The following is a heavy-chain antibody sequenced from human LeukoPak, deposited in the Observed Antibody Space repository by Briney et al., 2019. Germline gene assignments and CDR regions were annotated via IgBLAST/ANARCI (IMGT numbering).Heavy chain of an antibody. CDR2: TYYSGST. J-gene: IGHJ4*02. Sequence: SETLSLTCTVSGGSVSSGSYYWSWIRQPPGKGLEWIGHTYYSGSTNYNPSLKSRVTISVDTSKNQFSLKLSSVTAADTALYYCATEIYCGGDCYSDYWGQGTLVTVSS. CDR3: ATEIYCGGDCYSDY. D-gene: IGHD2-21*02. CDR1: GGSVSSGSYY. V-gene: IGHV4-61*01.